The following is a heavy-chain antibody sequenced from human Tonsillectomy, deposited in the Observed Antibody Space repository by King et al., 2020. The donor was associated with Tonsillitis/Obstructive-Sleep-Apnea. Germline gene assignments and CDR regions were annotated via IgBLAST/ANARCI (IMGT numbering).Heavy chain of an antibody. Sequence: VQLVESGAEEKKPGASVKVSCKASGYTFTGYYMHWVRQAPGQGLEWMGRINPNSGGTNYAQNFQGRVTMTRDTSISTAYMELSRLRSDDTAVYYCARDVMTTVTTEADYWGQGTLVTVSS. V-gene: IGHV1-2*06. CDR1: GYTFTGYY. J-gene: IGHJ4*02. CDR3: ARDVMTTVTTEADY. D-gene: IGHD4-17*01. CDR2: INPNSGGT.